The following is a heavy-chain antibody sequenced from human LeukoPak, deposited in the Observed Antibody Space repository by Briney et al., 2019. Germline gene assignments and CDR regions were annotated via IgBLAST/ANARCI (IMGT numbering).Heavy chain of an antibody. D-gene: IGHD2-8*01. CDR2: ISSSSTI. V-gene: IGHV3-48*04. CDR3: AREQWAEDDALDI. J-gene: IGHJ3*02. CDR1: GFTFSSYS. Sequence: GGSLRLSCAASGFTFSSYSMNWVRQAPGKGLEWVSYISSSSTIYYADSVKGRFTISRDNAKNSLYLQMNSLRVEDTAVYYCAREQWAEDDALDIWGLGTMVTVSS.